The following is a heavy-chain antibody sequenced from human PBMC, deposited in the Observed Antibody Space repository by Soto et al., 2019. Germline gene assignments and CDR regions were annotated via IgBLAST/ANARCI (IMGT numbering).Heavy chain of an antibody. D-gene: IGHD3-3*01. CDR1: GYTFTSYG. Sequence: QVQLVQSGAEVKKPGASVKVSCKASGYTFTSYGISWVRQAPGQRLEWLGWIRAYNDHTNYAQKLQDRVTMTTDTSTSTAYMERRSLRFDDTAVYYCARAYEFWSGYSNFDYWGQGTLVTVSS. CDR2: IRAYNDHT. J-gene: IGHJ4*02. V-gene: IGHV1-18*01. CDR3: ARAYEFWSGYSNFDY.